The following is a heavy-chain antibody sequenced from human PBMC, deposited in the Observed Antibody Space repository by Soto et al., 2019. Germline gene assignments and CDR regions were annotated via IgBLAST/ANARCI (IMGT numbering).Heavy chain of an antibody. CDR3: ARADIVVVVAATFDY. Sequence: QLQLQESGPGLVKPSETLSLTCTVSGGSISSSSYYWGWIRQPPGKGLEWIGSIYYSGSTYYNPSLKSRVTISVDTSKNQFSLKLSSVTAADTAVYYCARADIVVVVAATFDYWGQGTLVTVSS. V-gene: IGHV4-39*01. J-gene: IGHJ4*02. CDR2: IYYSGST. CDR1: GGSISSSSYY. D-gene: IGHD2-15*01.